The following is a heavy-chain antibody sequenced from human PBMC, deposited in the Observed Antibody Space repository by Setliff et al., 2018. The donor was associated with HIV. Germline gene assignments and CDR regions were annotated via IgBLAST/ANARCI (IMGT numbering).Heavy chain of an antibody. CDR3: VRIQSVSPHFES. J-gene: IGHJ5*01. Sequence: PSETLSLTCSVLGGSIISTDYYWGCVRQPPGKGLQWIGSIDSSGRTYDNPSLKSRLTMSVDTSKNQFSVRLTSVSAADMAVYYCVRIQSVSPHFESWGQGALVTVSS. CDR2: IDSSGRT. V-gene: IGHV4-39*01. CDR1: GGSIISTDYY.